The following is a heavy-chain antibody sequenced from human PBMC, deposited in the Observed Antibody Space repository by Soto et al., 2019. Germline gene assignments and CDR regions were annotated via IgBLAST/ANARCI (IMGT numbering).Heavy chain of an antibody. CDR3: ARNDYGDYFH. Sequence: EVQLVESGGGLVQPGGSLRLSCAASGFTFSSYWMSWVRQAPGKGLEWVANIKQDGSEKYYVDSVKGRFTISRDNAKNSRYLQMNSRRAEDTAVDYCARNDYGDYFHWGQGTIVTVSS. D-gene: IGHD4-17*01. J-gene: IGHJ4*02. V-gene: IGHV3-7*01. CDR1: GFTFSSYW. CDR2: IKQDGSEK.